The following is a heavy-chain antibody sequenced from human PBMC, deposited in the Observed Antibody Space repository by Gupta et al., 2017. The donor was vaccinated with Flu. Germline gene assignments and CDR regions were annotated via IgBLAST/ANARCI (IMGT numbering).Heavy chain of an antibody. CDR2: IIPSFGTA. CDR1: GGTFSSYA. D-gene: IGHD6-19*01. V-gene: IGHV1-69*01. CDR3: ARAPIAVAGTEGRYYYYGMDL. Sequence: QVQLVQSGAEVKKPGSSVKVSCKAPGGTFSSYAISRVRQAPGQGLEWMGGIIPSFGTANYAQKFQGRVTITADESTSTAYMELSSLRSEDTAVYYCARAPIAVAGTEGRYYYYGMDLWGQGTTVTVSS. J-gene: IGHJ6*02.